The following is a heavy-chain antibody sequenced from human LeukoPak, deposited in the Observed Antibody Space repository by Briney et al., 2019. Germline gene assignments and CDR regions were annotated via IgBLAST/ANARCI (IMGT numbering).Heavy chain of an antibody. CDR3: AKDYRSWFLDY. Sequence: GGSLRLSCAASGFTFSSYWMHWVRQAPGKGLVWVSRINSDGSTTSYADSVKGRFTISRDDSKNTLYLQMNSLRAEDTAVYYCAKDYRSWFLDYWGQGTLVTVSS. V-gene: IGHV3-74*01. J-gene: IGHJ4*02. CDR1: GFTFSSYW. D-gene: IGHD6-13*01. CDR2: INSDGSTT.